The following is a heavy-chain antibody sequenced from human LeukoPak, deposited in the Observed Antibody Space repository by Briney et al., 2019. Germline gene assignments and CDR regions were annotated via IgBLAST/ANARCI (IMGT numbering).Heavy chain of an antibody. V-gene: IGHV3-48*01. CDR2: ISSTSGTT. J-gene: IGHJ4*02. CDR1: GFTFNTFG. CDR3: AGGLTGVDY. Sequence: GGSLRLSCTASGFTFNTFGMYWVRQAPGKGLEWVSYISSTSGTTYYADSVKGRFTVSRDNAKNSLYLQMNSLTVDDTGLYFWAGGLTGVDYWGQGAQVIVSS. D-gene: IGHD7-27*01.